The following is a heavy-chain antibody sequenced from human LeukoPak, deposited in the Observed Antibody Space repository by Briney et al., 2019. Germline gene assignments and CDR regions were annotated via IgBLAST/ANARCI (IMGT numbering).Heavy chain of an antibody. Sequence: GGSLRLSCAASGFTFSSYSMNWVRQAPGKGLEWVSSISSSSSYIYYADSVKGRFTISRDNAKNSLYLQMNSLRAEDTAVYYCARECSTSYYYYMDVWGKGTTVSVSS. CDR2: ISSSSSYI. V-gene: IGHV3-21*01. CDR3: ARECSTSYYYYMDV. D-gene: IGHD2-2*01. CDR1: GFTFSSYS. J-gene: IGHJ6*03.